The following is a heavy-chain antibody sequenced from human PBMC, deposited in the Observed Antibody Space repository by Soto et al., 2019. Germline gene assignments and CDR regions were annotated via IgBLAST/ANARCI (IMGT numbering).Heavy chain of an antibody. Sequence: QVQLVESGGGVVQPGRSLRLSCAASGFTFSSYGRHWVRQAPGKGLEWVAVIWYDGSNKYYADSVKGRFTISRDNSKNTLYLQMNSLRAEDTAVYYCARGGCGGDCYSHDAFDIWGQGTMVTVSS. D-gene: IGHD2-21*02. V-gene: IGHV3-33*01. CDR1: GFTFSSYG. CDR2: IWYDGSNK. J-gene: IGHJ3*02. CDR3: ARGGCGGDCYSHDAFDI.